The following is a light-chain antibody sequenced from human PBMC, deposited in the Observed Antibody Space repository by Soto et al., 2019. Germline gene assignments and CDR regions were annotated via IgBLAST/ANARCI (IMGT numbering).Light chain of an antibody. CDR3: QQTYNAPRP. CDR1: QSIGFF. Sequence: DIQMTQSPFSLYASIGDRVTITCRASQSIGFFLNWYQQRPGEAPNLLIFAASILKSGVPSRFSGSVSGTDFTLTIDRLQPDDFGTYFCQQTYNAPRPFGQGTKVEV. CDR2: AAS. J-gene: IGKJ1*01. V-gene: IGKV1-39*01.